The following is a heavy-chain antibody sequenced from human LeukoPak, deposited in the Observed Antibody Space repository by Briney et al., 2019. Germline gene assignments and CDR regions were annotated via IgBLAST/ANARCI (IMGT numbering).Heavy chain of an antibody. Sequence: GGSLRLSCAASGFTFSSYGMTWVRQAPGKGLEWVSSISSSSSYIYYADSVKGRFTISRDNAKNSLYLQMNSLRAEDTAVYYCARLLVGATRIFDYWGQGTLVTVSS. J-gene: IGHJ4*02. V-gene: IGHV3-21*01. CDR3: ARLLVGATRIFDY. D-gene: IGHD1-26*01. CDR1: GFTFSSYG. CDR2: ISSSSSYI.